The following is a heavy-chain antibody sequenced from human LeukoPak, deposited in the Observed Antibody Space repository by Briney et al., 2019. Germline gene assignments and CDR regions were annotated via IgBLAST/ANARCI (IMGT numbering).Heavy chain of an antibody. CDR2: ISSSGSTI. V-gene: IGHV3-11*04. CDR1: GFTFSDYY. D-gene: IGHD3-22*01. CDR3: VRDWGYDSSGYWQKYFDT. Sequence: GGSLRLSCAASGFTFSDYYMSWIRQAPGKGLEWVSYISSSGSTIYYADSVKGRFTISRDNAKNSLYLQMNSLRAEDTAVYYCVRDWGYDSSGYWQKYFDTWGQGTLVTVSS. J-gene: IGHJ4*02.